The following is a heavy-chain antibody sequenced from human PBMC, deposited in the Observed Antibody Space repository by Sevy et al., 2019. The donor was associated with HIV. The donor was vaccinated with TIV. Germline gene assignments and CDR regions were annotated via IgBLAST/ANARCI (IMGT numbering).Heavy chain of an antibody. CDR1: GGSISSSDSY. V-gene: IGHV4-30-4*01. D-gene: IGHD5-12*01. CDR2: IHYTGGP. CDR3: ASKRGYNHGPFDY. Sequence: SETLSLTCTVSGGSISSSDSYWSWIRQPPGKGLEWIGYIHYTGGPYYNPFLMSRVAMSLDTSEKQFSLKLNFLTAADTAVYYCASKRGYNHGPFDYWGQGTLVTVSS. J-gene: IGHJ4*02.